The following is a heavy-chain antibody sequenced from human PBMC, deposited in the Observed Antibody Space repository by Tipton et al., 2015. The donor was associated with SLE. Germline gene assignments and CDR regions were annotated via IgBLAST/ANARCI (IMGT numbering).Heavy chain of an antibody. Sequence: GLVKPSETLSLTCAVYGGSFSGYYWSWIRQPPGKGLEWIGEINHSGSTNYNPSLKSRVTISVGTSKNQFSLKLSSVTAADTAVYYWARQRRGRNYDFWSGSMGYCDYWGQGTLVTVSS. J-gene: IGHJ4*02. V-gene: IGHV4-34*01. CDR1: GGSFSGYY. D-gene: IGHD3-3*01. CDR3: ARQRRGRNYDFWSGSMGYCDY. CDR2: INHSGST.